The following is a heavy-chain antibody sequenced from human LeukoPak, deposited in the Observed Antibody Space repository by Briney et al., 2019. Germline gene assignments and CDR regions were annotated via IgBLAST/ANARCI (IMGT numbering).Heavy chain of an antibody. CDR2: IYYSGST. Sequence: SETLSLTCAVYGGSFSGYYWSWIRQPPGKGLEWIGYIYYSGSTNYNPSLKSRVTISVDTSKNQFSLKLSSVTAADTAVYYCARDRYGDNFDYWGQGTLVTVSS. J-gene: IGHJ4*02. D-gene: IGHD4-17*01. CDR1: GGSFSGYY. V-gene: IGHV4-59*01. CDR3: ARDRYGDNFDY.